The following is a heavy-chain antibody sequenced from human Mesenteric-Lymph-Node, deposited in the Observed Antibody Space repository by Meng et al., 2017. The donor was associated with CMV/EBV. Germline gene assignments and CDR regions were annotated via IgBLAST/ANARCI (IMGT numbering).Heavy chain of an antibody. CDR1: YTFATYW. J-gene: IGHJ4*02. Sequence: YTFATYWITWVRQMPGKGLEWMGMIDPTDSYTSYSPSFQGHVTISTDKSISTAYLQWSSLRASDTAIYYCARLPYSSSSLSFVFDFWGQGTLVTVSS. D-gene: IGHD6-6*01. CDR3: ARLPYSSSSLSFVFDF. V-gene: IGHV5-10-1*01. CDR2: IDPTDSYT.